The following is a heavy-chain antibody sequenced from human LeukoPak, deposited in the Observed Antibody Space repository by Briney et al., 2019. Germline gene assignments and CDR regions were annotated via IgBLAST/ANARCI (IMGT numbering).Heavy chain of an antibody. D-gene: IGHD6-19*01. J-gene: IGHJ3*02. V-gene: IGHV1-2*02. CDR1: EYTFIDYN. CDR2: INPNSGGT. CDR3: ARARMAWLDDAFDI. Sequence: ASVKVSCKPSEYTFIDYNIHWVRQAPGQGLEWMGWINPNSGGTNYAQKFQGRVTMTGDTSISTAYMELSRLRSDDTAVYYCARARMAWLDDAFDIWGQGTMVTVSS.